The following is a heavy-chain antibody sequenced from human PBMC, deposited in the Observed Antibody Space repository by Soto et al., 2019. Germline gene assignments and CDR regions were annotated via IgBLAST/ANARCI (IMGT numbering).Heavy chain of an antibody. D-gene: IGHD5-12*01. CDR1: GGSISISSYY. Sequence: TSETLSVTCIFSGGSISISSYYWGWIRQPPGKGLEWIGSIYYSGITYYNPSLKSRVTISVDTSKNQFSLKLSSVTAADTAVFYCARHRASNWFDPWGQGTLVTVSS. CDR3: ARHRASNWFDP. V-gene: IGHV4-39*01. J-gene: IGHJ5*02. CDR2: IYYSGIT.